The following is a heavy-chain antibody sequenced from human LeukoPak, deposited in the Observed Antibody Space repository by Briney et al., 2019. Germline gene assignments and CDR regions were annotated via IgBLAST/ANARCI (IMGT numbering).Heavy chain of an antibody. V-gene: IGHV1-69*05. J-gene: IGHJ4*02. CDR3: ARDRIAVAGTHFDY. CDR1: GGTFSSYA. D-gene: IGHD6-19*01. Sequence: SVKLSCKASGGTFSSYAISWVRQAPGQGLEWMGGIIPIFGTANYAQKFQGRVTITTDESTSTAYMELSSLRSEDTAVYYCARDRIAVAGTHFDYWGQGALVTVSS. CDR2: IIPIFGTA.